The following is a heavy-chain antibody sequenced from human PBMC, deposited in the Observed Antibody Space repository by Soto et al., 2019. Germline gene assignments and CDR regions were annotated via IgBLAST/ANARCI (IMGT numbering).Heavy chain of an antibody. Sequence: QVQLQQWGAGLLKPSETLSLICAVSGESLSDHYWSWIRQSPGKGLEWIGDINQYGTTNYNPSLKGRVTISADTSKNQFFLRLTSVTAADTAVYYCARGGHISGVTRCFDPWGQGTLVTVSS. CDR2: INQYGTT. V-gene: IGHV4-34*01. CDR1: GESLSDHY. CDR3: ARGGHISGVTRCFDP. D-gene: IGHD1-20*01. J-gene: IGHJ5*02.